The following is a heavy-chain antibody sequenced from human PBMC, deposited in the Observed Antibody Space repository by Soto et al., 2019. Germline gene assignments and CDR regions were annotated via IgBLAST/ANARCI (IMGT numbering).Heavy chain of an antibody. J-gene: IGHJ2*01. CDR1: GGTFSNYP. V-gene: IGHV1-69*12. CDR2: IIPIFGTV. CDR3: ARGNHRWLQLWYFDL. Sequence: QVQLVQSGAEVKKPGSSVKVSCKASGGTFSNYPISWVRQAPGQGLEWMGGIIPIFGTVNYAQKFQGRVKITADESTSTAYMELSSLRSEDTSVYYCARGNHRWLQLWYFDLWGRGTLVNVSS. D-gene: IGHD5-12*01.